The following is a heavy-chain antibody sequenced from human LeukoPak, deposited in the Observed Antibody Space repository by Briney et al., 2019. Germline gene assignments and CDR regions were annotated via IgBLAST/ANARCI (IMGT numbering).Heavy chain of an antibody. Sequence: ASVKVSCKASGYTFTNCAMNWVRQAPGQGLGRVGWINTNTGNPTNAQGFTGRFVFSLETSVRTAYLQINSLKAAGTAVYYCARAPRHIPAAGMGAFDIWGQGTMVTLSS. CDR1: GYTFTNCA. CDR2: INTNTGNP. J-gene: IGHJ3*02. V-gene: IGHV7-4-1*02. D-gene: IGHD6-13*01. CDR3: ARAPRHIPAAGMGAFDI.